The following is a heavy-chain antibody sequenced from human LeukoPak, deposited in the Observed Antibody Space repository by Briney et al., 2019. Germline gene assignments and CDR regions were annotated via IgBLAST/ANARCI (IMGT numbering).Heavy chain of an antibody. J-gene: IGHJ4*02. D-gene: IGHD5-18*01. CDR1: GFTFSSYA. CDR2: ISYDGSNK. V-gene: IGHV3-30-3*01. CDR3: ARGGTAMVFPWDY. Sequence: GRSLRLSCAASGFTFSSYAMHWVRQAPGKGLEWVAVISYDGSNKYYADSVKGRLTISRDNSKNTLYLQMNSLRAEDTAVYYCARGGTAMVFPWDYWGQGTLVTVSS.